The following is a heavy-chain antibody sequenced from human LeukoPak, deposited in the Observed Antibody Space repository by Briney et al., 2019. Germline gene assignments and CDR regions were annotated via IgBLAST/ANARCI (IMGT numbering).Heavy chain of an antibody. D-gene: IGHD3-16*02. V-gene: IGHV4-59*12. CDR3: ARSLGDYVWGSYRPFDY. CDR2: IYYSGST. J-gene: IGHJ4*02. CDR1: GGSISSYY. Sequence: SETLSLTCTVSGGSISSYYWSWIRQPPGKGLEWIGYIYYSGSTNYNPSLKSRVTISVDTSKNQFSLKLSSVTAADTAVYYCARSLGDYVWGSYRPFDYWGQGTLVTVSS.